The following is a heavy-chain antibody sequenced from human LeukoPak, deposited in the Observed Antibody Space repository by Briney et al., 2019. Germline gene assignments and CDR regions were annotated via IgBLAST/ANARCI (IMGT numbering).Heavy chain of an antibody. Sequence: ASVKVSCKASGYIFSCYYMHWVRQAPGQGLEWVGRINPYTGDPNYARKFRGWVTITTDTSTSSGYMELSRLKSDDTAVYYCVTGDYFAYWGQGTLVTVSS. CDR1: GYIFSCYY. CDR2: INPYTGDP. CDR3: VTGDYFAY. V-gene: IGHV1-2*04. J-gene: IGHJ4*02.